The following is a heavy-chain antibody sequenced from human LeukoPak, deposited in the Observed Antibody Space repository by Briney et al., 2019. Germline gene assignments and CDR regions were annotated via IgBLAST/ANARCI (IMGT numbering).Heavy chain of an antibody. J-gene: IGHJ5*02. CDR2: IYTSGST. CDR1: GGSISSGSYY. Sequence: SETLSLTCTVSGGSISSGSYYWSWIRQPAGKGLEWIGRIYTSGSTNYNPSLKSRVTMSVDTSKNQFSLKLSSVTAADTAVYYCARVVPYCSSTSCTGWFDPWGQGTLVTVSS. D-gene: IGHD2-2*01. V-gene: IGHV4-61*02. CDR3: ARVVPYCSSTSCTGWFDP.